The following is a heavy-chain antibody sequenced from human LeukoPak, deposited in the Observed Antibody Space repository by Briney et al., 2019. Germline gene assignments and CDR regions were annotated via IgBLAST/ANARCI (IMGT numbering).Heavy chain of an antibody. CDR1: GHIFTSYG. CDR3: ARHGMDV. J-gene: IGHJ6*02. V-gene: IGHV1-18*01. Sequence: ASVKVSCKASGHIFTSYGIIWVRQAPGQGLQWMGWISAHNGNTNYAQKLQGRVTMTTDTSTSTVYMELRSLRSEDTALYYCARHGMDVWGQGTTVTVSS. CDR2: ISAHNGNT.